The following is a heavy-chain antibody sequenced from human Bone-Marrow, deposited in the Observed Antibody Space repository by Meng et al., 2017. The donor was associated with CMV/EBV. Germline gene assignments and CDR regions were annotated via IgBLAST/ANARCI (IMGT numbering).Heavy chain of an antibody. V-gene: IGHV3-7*01. J-gene: IGHJ6*02. Sequence: GESLKISCVASTFNISTSSMSWVRQAPGKGLEWVANIKQDGSEKYYVDSVKGRFTISRDNAKNSLYLQMNSLRAEDTAVYYCARDTIGYCSSTSCSYYYGMDVWGQGTTVTVSS. CDR1: TFNISTSS. CDR3: ARDTIGYCSSTSCSYYYGMDV. CDR2: IKQDGSEK. D-gene: IGHD2-2*01.